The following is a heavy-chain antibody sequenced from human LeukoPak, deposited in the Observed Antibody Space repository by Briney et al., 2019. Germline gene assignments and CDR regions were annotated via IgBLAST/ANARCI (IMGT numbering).Heavy chain of an antibody. V-gene: IGHV3-48*01. D-gene: IGHD1-7*01. CDR2: ISSSSSTI. J-gene: IGHJ6*02. CDR3: ARDGRTTDYYYGMDV. CDR1: GFTFSSYS. Sequence: GGSLRLSCAASGFTFSSYSMNWVRQAPGKGLGWVSYISSSSSTIYYADSVKGRFTISRDNAKNSLYLQMNSLRAEDTAVYYCARDGRTTDYYYGMDVWGQGTTVTVSS.